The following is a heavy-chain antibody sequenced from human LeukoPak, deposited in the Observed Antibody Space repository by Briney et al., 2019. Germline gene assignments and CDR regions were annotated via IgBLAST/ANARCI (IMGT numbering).Heavy chain of an antibody. D-gene: IGHD3-16*01. CDR3: AGHGYTASHSFLDF. Sequence: SETLSLTCTVSSGSINSYYWGWVRQPAGRGLEWIGRIYTTGKTDYNPSLKSRLTMSVDTSKRQFSLNLTSVTAADTAIYFCAGHGYTASHSFLDFWSQGTLVTVSS. J-gene: IGHJ4*02. CDR2: IYTTGKT. V-gene: IGHV4-4*07. CDR1: SGSINSYY.